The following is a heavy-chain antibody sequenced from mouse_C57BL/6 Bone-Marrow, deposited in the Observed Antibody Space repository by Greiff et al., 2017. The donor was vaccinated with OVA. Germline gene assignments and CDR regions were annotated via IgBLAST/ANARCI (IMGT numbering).Heavy chain of an antibody. Sequence: VHLVEPGPELVKPGASVKLSCKASGYTFTSYDINWVKQRPGQGLEWIGWIYPRDGSTKYNEKFKGKAALTVDTSSSTAYMELHSLTSEDSAVYFCSRRYFDVWGTGTTVTVSS. J-gene: IGHJ1*03. D-gene: IGHD1-1*01. CDR1: GYTFTSYD. CDR3: SRRYFDV. CDR2: IYPRDGST. V-gene: IGHV1-85*01.